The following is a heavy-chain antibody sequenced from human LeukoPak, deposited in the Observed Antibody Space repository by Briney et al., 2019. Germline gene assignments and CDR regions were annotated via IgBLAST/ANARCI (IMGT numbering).Heavy chain of an antibody. V-gene: IGHV4-39*07. CDR3: AREPDA. Sequence: SETLSLTCSVSGGSISGSRYYWGWIRQPPAKGLEWVATVNDGGSALYNPSLRSRTTISVDTSKNQFSLRLTSVTAADTAVYYCAREPDAWGQGTLFTVSS. CDR2: VNDGGSA. J-gene: IGHJ5*02. CDR1: GGSISGSRYY.